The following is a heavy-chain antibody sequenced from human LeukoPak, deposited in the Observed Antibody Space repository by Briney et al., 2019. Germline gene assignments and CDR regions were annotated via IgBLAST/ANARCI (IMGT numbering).Heavy chain of an antibody. D-gene: IGHD2-2*03. V-gene: IGHV4-39*01. CDR1: GGSISSSSYY. J-gene: IGHJ4*02. Sequence: SETLSLTCTVSGGSISSSSYYWGWIRQPPGKGLEWIGSIYYSGSTCYNPSLKSRVTISVDTSKNQFSLKLSSVTAADTAVYYCASPGYCSSTSCFNFDYWGQGTLVTVSS. CDR3: ASPGYCSSTSCFNFDY. CDR2: IYYSGST.